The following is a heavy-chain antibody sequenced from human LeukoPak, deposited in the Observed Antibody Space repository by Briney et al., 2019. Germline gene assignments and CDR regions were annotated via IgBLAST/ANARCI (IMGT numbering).Heavy chain of an antibody. D-gene: IGHD3-22*01. Sequence: ASVKVSCKASGYTFTSYYMHWVRQAPGQGLEWMGIINPSGGSTNYAQKFQGRVTMTRDTSTNTVYMELSSLRSDDTAVYYCARDRVCSSGYYWCGESNWFDPWGQGTLVTVSS. J-gene: IGHJ5*02. CDR3: ARDRVCSSGYYWCGESNWFDP. CDR2: INPSGGST. V-gene: IGHV1-46*01. CDR1: GYTFTSYY.